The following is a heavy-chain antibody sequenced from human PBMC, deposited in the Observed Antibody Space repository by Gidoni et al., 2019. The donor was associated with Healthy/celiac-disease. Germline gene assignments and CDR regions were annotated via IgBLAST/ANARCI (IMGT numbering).Heavy chain of an antibody. Sequence: VQLVESGGGLVQPGGSVRVACSASGFLFSSYAMHWVRQAPGKGLEYVSAISSNGGSTYYADSVKGRFTISRDNSKNTLYLQMSSLRAEDTAVYYCVKDLEASSSCAYWGQGTLVTVSS. V-gene: IGHV3-64D*06. CDR2: ISSNGGST. D-gene: IGHD6-13*01. J-gene: IGHJ4*02. CDR1: GFLFSSYA. CDR3: VKDLEASSSCAY.